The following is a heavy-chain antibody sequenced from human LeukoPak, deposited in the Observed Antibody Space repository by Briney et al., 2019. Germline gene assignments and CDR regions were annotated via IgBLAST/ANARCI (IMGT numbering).Heavy chain of an antibody. CDR3: ARGVTMIVVVTYAFDI. J-gene: IGHJ3*02. D-gene: IGHD3-22*01. Sequence: GGSPRLSCAASGFTFSSYSMNWVRQAPGKGLEWVSSISSSSSYIYYADSVKGRFTISRDNAKNSLYLQMNSLRAEDTAVYYCARGVTMIVVVTYAFDIWGQGTMVTVSS. V-gene: IGHV3-21*01. CDR2: ISSSSSYI. CDR1: GFTFSSYS.